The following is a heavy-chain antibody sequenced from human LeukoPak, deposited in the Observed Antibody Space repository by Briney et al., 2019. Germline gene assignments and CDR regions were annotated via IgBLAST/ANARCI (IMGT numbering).Heavy chain of an antibody. Sequence: PSETLSLTCTVSGVSSSSSYWSWIRQPPGKGLEWIGYIFYTGDSNHNPSFKSRVSISLDTSKDHISLKLSSVTAADTAVYYCARHRFASPLDSWGQGTLVTVSS. J-gene: IGHJ4*02. V-gene: IGHV4-59*08. D-gene: IGHD2-21*01. CDR3: ARHRFASPLDS. CDR1: GVSSSSSY. CDR2: IFYTGDS.